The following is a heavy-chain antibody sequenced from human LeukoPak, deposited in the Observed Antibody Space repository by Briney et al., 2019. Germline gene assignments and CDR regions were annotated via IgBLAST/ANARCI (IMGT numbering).Heavy chain of an antibody. CDR3: ARSLRYFDWLSQFDY. J-gene: IGHJ4*02. Sequence: SSQTLSLTCTVSGGSISSGSYYWSWIRQPAGKGLEWIGRIYTSGSTNYNPSLKSRVTISVDTSKNQFSLKLSSVTAADTAAYYCARSLRYFDWLSQFDYWGQGTLVTVSS. D-gene: IGHD3-9*01. CDR1: GGSISSGSYY. V-gene: IGHV4-61*02. CDR2: IYTSGST.